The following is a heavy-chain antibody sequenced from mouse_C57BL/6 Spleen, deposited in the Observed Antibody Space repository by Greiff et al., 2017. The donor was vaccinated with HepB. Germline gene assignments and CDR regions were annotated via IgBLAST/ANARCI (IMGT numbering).Heavy chain of an antibody. D-gene: IGHD2-5*01. J-gene: IGHJ2*01. V-gene: IGHV3-6*01. Sequence: EVKLQESGPGLVKPSQSLSLTCSVTGYSITSGYYWNWIRQFPGNKLEWMGYISYDGSNNYNPSLKNRISITRDTSKNQFFLKLNSVTTEDTATYYGALYSNYPYYFDYWGQGTTLTVSS. CDR2: ISYDGSN. CDR3: ALYSNYPYYFDY. CDR1: GYSITSGYY.